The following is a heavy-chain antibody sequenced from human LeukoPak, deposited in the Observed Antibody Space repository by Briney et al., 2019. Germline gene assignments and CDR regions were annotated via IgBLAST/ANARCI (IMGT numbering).Heavy chain of an antibody. CDR2: INPNSGGT. V-gene: IGHV1-2*02. CDR1: GYTFTDYY. J-gene: IGHJ4*02. Sequence: ASVKVPCKASGYTFTDYYIHGVRQAPGQGLEWMGWINPNSGGTNYAQTFQGRVTMTRDTSITTAYLELSRLRSDDTAVYYCARIGYNHHLDYWGQGTLVTVSS. D-gene: IGHD5-24*01. CDR3: ARIGYNHHLDY.